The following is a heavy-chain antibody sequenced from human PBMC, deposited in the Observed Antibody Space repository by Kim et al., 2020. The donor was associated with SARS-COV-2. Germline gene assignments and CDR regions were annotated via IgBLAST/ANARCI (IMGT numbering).Heavy chain of an antibody. Sequence: GESLKISCKGSGYSFSNNWIGWVRQMPGKGLEWMGIIYPGDFETRYSPSFQGQVTISADKSISTAYLQWSSLKASDTAIYYCARHSRNWPFDSWGQGTLVTVSS. CDR3: ARHSRNWPFDS. CDR1: GYSFSNNW. CDR2: IYPGDFET. J-gene: IGHJ4*02. D-gene: IGHD1-1*01. V-gene: IGHV5-51*01.